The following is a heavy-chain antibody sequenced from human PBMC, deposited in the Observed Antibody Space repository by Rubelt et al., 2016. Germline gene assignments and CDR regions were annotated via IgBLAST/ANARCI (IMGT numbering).Heavy chain of an antibody. V-gene: IGHV3-66*01. D-gene: IGHD2-8*01. CDR2: SYSDGSA. Sequence: VLPGGSLRLSCAASGFTFSSYAMSWVRQAPGKGLEWVSVSYSDGSAYYADSVKDRFTVSRDNSKNTLYLQMNSLRAEDTAVYYCARDVSANRRYGLDVWGQGTTVTVSS. CDR1: GFTFSSYA. CDR3: ARDVSANRRYGLDV. J-gene: IGHJ6*02.